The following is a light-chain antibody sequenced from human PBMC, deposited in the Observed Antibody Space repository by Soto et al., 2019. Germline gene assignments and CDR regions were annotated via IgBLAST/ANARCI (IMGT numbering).Light chain of an antibody. CDR2: GAS. CDR3: QQYKNWLTWT. CDR1: QSISSN. Sequence: EIAMTQSPATLSVFPGDRATLSGRASQSISSNLAWYQQKPGQAPRLLIYGASTRATGIPARFSGSGSGTEFTLTISSLQSEDFAVYYCQQYKNWLTWTFGQGTKVDIK. J-gene: IGKJ1*01. V-gene: IGKV3-15*01.